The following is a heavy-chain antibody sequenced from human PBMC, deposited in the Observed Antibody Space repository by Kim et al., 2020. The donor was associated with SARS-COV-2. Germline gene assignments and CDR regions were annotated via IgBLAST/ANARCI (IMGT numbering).Heavy chain of an antibody. CDR3: AREYYDCLAGDWWFDP. D-gene: IGHD3-9*01. CDR1: GFTFSSYW. V-gene: IGHV3-74*01. CDR2: INNDGSST. Sequence: GGSLRLSCTASGFTFSSYWMHWVRQAPGKGLVWVSRINNDGSSTSYADSVKGRFTISRDNAKNTLYLQMNRLRAEDTAVYYCAREYYDCLAGDWWFDPWGRGPRLTVSS. J-gene: IGHJ5*02.